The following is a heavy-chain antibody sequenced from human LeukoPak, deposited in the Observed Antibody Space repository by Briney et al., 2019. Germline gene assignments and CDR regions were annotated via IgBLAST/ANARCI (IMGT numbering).Heavy chain of an antibody. CDR3: ATRRGGALDI. V-gene: IGHV3-23*01. D-gene: IGHD3-10*01. J-gene: IGHJ3*02. CDR1: GFTFSSYA. Sequence: GGSLRLSCAASGFTFSSYAMSWVRQAPGKGLEWVSCISTSGGSTYYADSVKGRFTISRDNSKNTLYLQMNSLRAEDTAVYYCATRRGGALDIWGQGTMVTVSS. CDR2: ISTSGGST.